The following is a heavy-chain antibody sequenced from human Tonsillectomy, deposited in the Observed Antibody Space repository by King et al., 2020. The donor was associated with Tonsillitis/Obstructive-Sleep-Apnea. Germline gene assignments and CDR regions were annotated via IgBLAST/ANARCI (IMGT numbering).Heavy chain of an antibody. CDR3: ARDNGGYEVSYFDY. CDR2: IWNDGSNT. Sequence: VQLVESGGGVVQPGRSLRLSCAASGFTFSSYGMHWVRQAPGKGLEWVAVIWNDGSNTYCVDSVKGRFTISRDNSKNTLYLQMNSLRAEDTAVYYCARDNGGYEVSYFDYWGQGTLVTVSS. CDR1: GFTFSSYG. D-gene: IGHD5-12*01. J-gene: IGHJ4*02. V-gene: IGHV3-33*01.